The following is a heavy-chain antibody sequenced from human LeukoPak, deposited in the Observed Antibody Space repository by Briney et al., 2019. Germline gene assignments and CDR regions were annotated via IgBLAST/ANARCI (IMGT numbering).Heavy chain of an antibody. D-gene: IGHD3-22*01. J-gene: IGHJ4*02. V-gene: IGHV3-15*01. CDR2: IKSKTDGGTT. Sequence: PGGSLRLSCAASGFTFSNAWMSWVRQAPGKGLEWVGRIKSKTDGGTTDYAAPVKGRFTISRDDSKNTLYLQMNSLKTEDTAMYYCTTASPHSNYYDSSGYSSEYYFDYWGQGTLVTVSS. CDR3: TTASPHSNYYDSSGYSSEYYFDY. CDR1: GFTFSNAW.